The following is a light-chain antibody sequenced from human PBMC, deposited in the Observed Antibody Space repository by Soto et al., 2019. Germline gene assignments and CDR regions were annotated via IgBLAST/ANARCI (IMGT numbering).Light chain of an antibody. CDR3: AAWDDSLNGVI. CDR1: GSNIGSHT. Sequence: QSVLTQPPSASGTPGQRITISCSGSGSNIGSHTVNWHQQVPGTAPKLLIYSNNERPSGVPDRFSGSKSGTSASLAISGLHSGDEADSYCAAWDDSLNGVIFGGGTKVTVL. J-gene: IGLJ2*01. V-gene: IGLV1-44*01. CDR2: SNN.